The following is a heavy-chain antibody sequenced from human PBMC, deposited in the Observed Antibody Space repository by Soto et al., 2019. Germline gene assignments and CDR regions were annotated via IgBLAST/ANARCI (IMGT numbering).Heavy chain of an antibody. CDR1: GFTFSSYS. D-gene: IGHD5-12*01. CDR2: ISSSSSTI. V-gene: IGHV3-48*01. J-gene: IGHJ4*02. CDR3: ASLGDSGYDVFDY. Sequence: EVQLVESGGGLVQPGGSLRLSCAASGFTFSSYSMNWVRQAPGQGLEWVSYISSSSSTIYYADSVKGRFTISRDNAKNSLSLQMNSLRAEDTAVYYCASLGDSGYDVFDYWGQGTLVTVSS.